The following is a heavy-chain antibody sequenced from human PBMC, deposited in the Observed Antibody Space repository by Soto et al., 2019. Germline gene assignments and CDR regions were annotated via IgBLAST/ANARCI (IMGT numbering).Heavy chain of an antibody. CDR2: IYASENT. J-gene: IGHJ4*01. CDR1: GGSISSGGYS. Sequence: SETLSLTCAVSGGSISSGGYSWGWIRQSPGKGLEWIATIYASENTYYNPSLKGRVTISGDTSKNQFSLKLNSVTAADTAVFYCARKFRGDASPGFFDYGGFGTLVTVSS. CDR3: ARKFRGDASPGFFDY. V-gene: IGHV4-39*01. D-gene: IGHD2-21*01.